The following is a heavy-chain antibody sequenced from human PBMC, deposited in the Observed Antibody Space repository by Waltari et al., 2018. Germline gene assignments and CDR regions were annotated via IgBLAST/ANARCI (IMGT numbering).Heavy chain of an antibody. CDR2: IIPIFGTA. Sequence: QVQLVQSGAEVKKPGSSVKVSCKASGGTFSSYAISWVRTPPGPGLEWMGGIIPIFGTANYAQKFQGRVTITADKSTSTAYMELSSLRSEDTAVYYCASAYCGGDCYSLVEYFQHWGQGTLVTVSS. V-gene: IGHV1-69*14. D-gene: IGHD2-21*01. CDR1: GGTFSSYA. CDR3: ASAYCGGDCYSLVEYFQH. J-gene: IGHJ1*01.